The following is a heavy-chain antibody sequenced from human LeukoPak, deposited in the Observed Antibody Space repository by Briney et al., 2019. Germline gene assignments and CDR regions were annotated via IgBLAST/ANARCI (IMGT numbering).Heavy chain of an antibody. Sequence: GGSLRLSCAASGFTFSSYWMHWVRQTPGKGLVWVSRINSDGSSTSYADSVKGRFTISRDNAKNTLYLQMNSLRAEDTAVYYCARGGHDFWSAYYTQWGQGTLVTVSS. V-gene: IGHV3-74*01. D-gene: IGHD3-3*01. J-gene: IGHJ4*02. CDR3: ARGGHDFWSAYYTQ. CDR2: INSDGSST. CDR1: GFTFSSYW.